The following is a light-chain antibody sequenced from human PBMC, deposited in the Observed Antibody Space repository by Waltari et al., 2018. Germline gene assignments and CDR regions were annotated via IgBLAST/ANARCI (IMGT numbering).Light chain of an antibody. V-gene: IGKV4-1*01. CDR2: WAS. Sequence: DIVMTQSPDSLAVSLGERATINCKSSQSVLFSLNNKNYLAWYQQKPEQPPKLLIYWASTRESGVPDRFSGSESGTDFNLTISSLQAEDVAVYYCQQYCTTPLTFGGGTKVEIK. CDR1: QSVLFSLNNKNY. J-gene: IGKJ4*01. CDR3: QQYCTTPLT.